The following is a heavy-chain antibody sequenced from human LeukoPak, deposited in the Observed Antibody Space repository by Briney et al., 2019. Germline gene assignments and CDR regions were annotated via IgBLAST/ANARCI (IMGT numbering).Heavy chain of an antibody. CDR2: INHSGST. CDR1: GGSFSGYY. CDR3: ARQSPSGRGVKIDY. V-gene: IGHV4-34*01. J-gene: IGHJ4*02. Sequence: KPSETLSLTCAVYGGSFSGYYWSWIRQPPGKGLEWIGEINHSGSTNYNPSLKSRVTISVDTSKNQFSLKLSSVTAADTAVYYCARQSPSGRGVKIDYWGQGTLVTVSS. D-gene: IGHD3-10*01.